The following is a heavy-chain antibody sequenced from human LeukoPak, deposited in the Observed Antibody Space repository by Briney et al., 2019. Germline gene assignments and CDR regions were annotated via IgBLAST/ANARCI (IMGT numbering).Heavy chain of an antibody. V-gene: IGHV3-48*02. D-gene: IGHD3-16*01. J-gene: IGHJ5*01. CDR1: GFTFSSHG. CDR3: ARAPLRGTDNWFDS. CDR2: IGSGSRVI. Sequence: GGSLRLSCVASGFTFSSHGMNWVRQTPGKGLAWISYIGSGSRVIHYADSVRGRFTISRDDVKNSLYLQMNSLRDDDTAVYYCARAPLRGTDNWFDSWGQGTLVTVSS.